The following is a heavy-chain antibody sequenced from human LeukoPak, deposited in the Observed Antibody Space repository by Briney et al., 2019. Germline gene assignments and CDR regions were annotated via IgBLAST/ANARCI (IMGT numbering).Heavy chain of an antibody. V-gene: IGHV3-48*01. CDR3: ARDGANDAFDI. J-gene: IGHJ3*02. CDR1: GLTFSSYE. Sequence: GGSLRLSCAASGLTFSSYEMNWVRQAPGKGLEGVSYISSSSSTIYYADSVKGRFTISRNNAKNSLSLQMTSLRAEDKAVYYCARDGANDAFDIWGQGTMVTVSS. D-gene: IGHD4/OR15-4a*01. CDR2: ISSSSSTI.